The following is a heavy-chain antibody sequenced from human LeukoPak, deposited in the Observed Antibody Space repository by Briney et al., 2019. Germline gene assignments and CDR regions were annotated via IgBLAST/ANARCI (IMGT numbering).Heavy chain of an antibody. V-gene: IGHV3-21*01. D-gene: IGHD2-2*03. Sequence: GGSLRLSCAASGFTFSSYSMNWVRQTPGKGLKWVSSISSSSSYIYYADSVKGRFTISRDNAKNSLYLEMNSLRAEDTAVYYCARAESGYCSSTSCQDPFDYWGQGTLVTVSS. J-gene: IGHJ4*02. CDR3: ARAESGYCSSTSCQDPFDY. CDR1: GFTFSSYS. CDR2: ISSSSSYI.